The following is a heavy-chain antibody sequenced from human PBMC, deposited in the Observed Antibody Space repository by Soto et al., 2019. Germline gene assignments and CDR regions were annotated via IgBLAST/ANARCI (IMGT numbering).Heavy chain of an antibody. D-gene: IGHD4-17*01. CDR1: GGTFSSYA. Sequence: GTSVKVSCKASGGTFSSYAISWVRQAPGQGLEWMGGIIPIFGTANYAQKFQGRVTITADESTSTAYMELSSLRSEDTAVYYCAREGDDYDGNSYYYYGMDVWGQGTTVTVSS. CDR2: IIPIFGTA. J-gene: IGHJ6*02. CDR3: AREGDDYDGNSYYYYGMDV. V-gene: IGHV1-69*13.